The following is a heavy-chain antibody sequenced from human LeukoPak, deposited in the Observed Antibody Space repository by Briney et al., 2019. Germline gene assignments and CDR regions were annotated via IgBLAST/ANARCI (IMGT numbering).Heavy chain of an antibody. CDR3: ARYYYDSSGYSTLDY. Sequence: SETLSLTCTVSGGSISSYYWSWLRQPPGKGLEWIGYIYYSGSTNYNPSLKSLVTISVDTSKNQFSLKLSSVTAADTAVYYCARYYYDSSGYSTLDYWGQGTLVTVSS. J-gene: IGHJ4*02. V-gene: IGHV4-59*08. D-gene: IGHD3-22*01. CDR1: GGSISSYY. CDR2: IYYSGST.